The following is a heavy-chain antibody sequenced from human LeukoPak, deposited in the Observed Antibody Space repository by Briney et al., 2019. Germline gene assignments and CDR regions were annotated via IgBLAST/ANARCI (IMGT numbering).Heavy chain of an antibody. V-gene: IGHV3-23*01. Sequence: PGGSLRLSCAASRFSFSDYTMSWVRQLPGKGLEWVSGIRHSGVDSSYADSVKGRFTISRDNSKNMLYLQMNSLRDDDTGVYYCARGPNPWNTAMVPGQVDYWGQGTLVTVSS. D-gene: IGHD5-18*01. CDR2: IRHSGVDS. CDR3: ARGPNPWNTAMVPGQVDY. J-gene: IGHJ4*02. CDR1: RFSFSDYT.